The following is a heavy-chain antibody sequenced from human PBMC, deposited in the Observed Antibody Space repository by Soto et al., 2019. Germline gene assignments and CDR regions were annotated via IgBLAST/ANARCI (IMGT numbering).Heavy chain of an antibody. CDR3: AKEGSGWTNYNYYMDV. D-gene: IGHD6-19*01. Sequence: PGGSLRLSCAASGFSFSSYAMSWVRQPPGKGLEWVSAISGSGAGTYNADSVKGRFTISRDNSKNTLYLQMNSLRAEDTAVYYCAKEGSGWTNYNYYMDVWGKGTTVTVSS. J-gene: IGHJ6*03. CDR2: ISGSGAGT. CDR1: GFSFSSYA. V-gene: IGHV3-23*01.